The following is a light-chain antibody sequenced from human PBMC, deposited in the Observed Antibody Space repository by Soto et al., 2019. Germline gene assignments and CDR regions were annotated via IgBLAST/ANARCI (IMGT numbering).Light chain of an antibody. J-gene: IGLJ2*01. V-gene: IGLV2-14*01. CDR2: DVS. Sequence: QSALTQPASVSESPGKSITISCTGTSSDVGGYNYVSWYQQHPGKAPKLMIYDVSNRPSGVSNRFSGSKSGNTASLTISGLQAEDEADYYCSSYTSSSTPVVFGGGTKLTVL. CDR3: SSYTSSSTPVV. CDR1: SSDVGGYNY.